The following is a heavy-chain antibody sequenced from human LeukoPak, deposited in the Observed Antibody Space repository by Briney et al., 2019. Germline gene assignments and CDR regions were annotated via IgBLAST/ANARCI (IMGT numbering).Heavy chain of an antibody. D-gene: IGHD3-10*01. Sequence: SVKVSCKASRGTFSSYAISWVRQAPGQGLEWMGRIIPIFGTANYAQKFQGRVTITADESTSTAYMELSSLRSEDTAVYYCARDPITMVRGATNTSYYYYYMDVWGKGTTVTVSS. CDR3: ARDPITMVRGATNTSYYYYYMDV. CDR2: IIPIFGTA. J-gene: IGHJ6*03. CDR1: RGTFSSYA. V-gene: IGHV1-69*13.